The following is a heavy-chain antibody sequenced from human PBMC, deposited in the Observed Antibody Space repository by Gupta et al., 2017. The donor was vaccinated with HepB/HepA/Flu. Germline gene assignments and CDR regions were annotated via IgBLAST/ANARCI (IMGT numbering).Heavy chain of an antibody. D-gene: IGHD2-8*01. Sequence: QVPLQESGPRLVKPAQTLSLTCHVSGGSVDSGDQYWSWVRQPPGKGLEWIGYISYRGTTYYKPSLRSRLTISLDTARNHFSLKLASVTAADTALYFCARPLTNIDAFDVWGRGTMVTVSS. CDR3: ARPLTNIDAFDV. CDR2: ISYRGTT. CDR1: GGSVDSGDQY. J-gene: IGHJ3*01. V-gene: IGHV4-30-4*01.